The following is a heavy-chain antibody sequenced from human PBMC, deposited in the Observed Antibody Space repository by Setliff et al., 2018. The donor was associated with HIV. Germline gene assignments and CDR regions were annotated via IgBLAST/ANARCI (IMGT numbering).Heavy chain of an antibody. D-gene: IGHD6-6*01. CDR2: ISSSSYT. Sequence: GGSLRLSCAASGFTFSSYAMSWVRQAPGKGLEWVSYISSSSYTNYADSVKGRFTISRDNAKNSLYLQMNSLRAEDTAVYYCAREGSSSSWFDPWGQGTLVTVSS. J-gene: IGHJ5*02. CDR1: GFTFSSYA. CDR3: AREGSSSSWFDP. V-gene: IGHV3-21*05.